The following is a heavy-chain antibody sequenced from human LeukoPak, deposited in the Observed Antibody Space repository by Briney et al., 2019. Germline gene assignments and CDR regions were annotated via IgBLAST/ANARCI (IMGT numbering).Heavy chain of an antibody. J-gene: IGHJ5*02. V-gene: IGHV3-7*05. CDR2: IKQDGSEK. CDR3: ARDLLYSSHHSFDP. D-gene: IGHD6-13*01. Sequence: PGGSLRLSCAASGFTFSSYWMSWVRQAPGKGLEWVANIKQDGSEKYYVDSVKGRFTISRDNAKNSRYLQMNSLRGEDTAVYYCARDLLYSSHHSFDPWGQGTLVTASS. CDR1: GFTFSSYW.